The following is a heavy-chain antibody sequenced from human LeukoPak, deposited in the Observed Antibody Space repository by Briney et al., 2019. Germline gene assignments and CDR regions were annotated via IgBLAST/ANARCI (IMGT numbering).Heavy chain of an antibody. CDR3: ARGQAWSSDY. CDR2: INHSGST. Sequence: SETLSLTCAVYGGSFSGYYWSWIRQPPGKGLEWIGEINHSGSTNYNPSLKSRVTLSVDTSKNQFSLKLSSVTAADTAVYYCARGQAWSSDYWGQGTLVTVSS. CDR1: GGSFSGYY. D-gene: IGHD1-1*01. J-gene: IGHJ4*02. V-gene: IGHV4-34*01.